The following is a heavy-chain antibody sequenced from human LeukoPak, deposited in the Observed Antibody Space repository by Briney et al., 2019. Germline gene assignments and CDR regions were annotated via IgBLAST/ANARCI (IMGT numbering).Heavy chain of an antibody. D-gene: IGHD5-18*01. J-gene: IGHJ4*02. CDR1: GGSFSGYY. Sequence: SETLSRTCAVYGGSFSGYYWSWIRQPPGKGLEWIGEINHSGSANYNPSLKSRVTISVDTSKNQFSLKLSSVTAADTAVYYCATKTGRIQPLGYWGQGTLVTVSS. CDR2: INHSGSA. CDR3: ATKTGRIQPLGY. V-gene: IGHV4-34*01.